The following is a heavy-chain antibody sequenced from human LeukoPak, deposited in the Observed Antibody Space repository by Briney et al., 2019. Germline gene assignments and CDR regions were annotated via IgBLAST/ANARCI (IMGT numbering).Heavy chain of an antibody. V-gene: IGHV4-39*01. D-gene: IGHD3-9*01. Sequence: SETLSRTCTVSLGSISSSSDYWGWIRHPPGKGLEWIGIIYYNGSTSYNPSLKSLVTISVDTSKNPFSLKLSSVTAADAAVYYCARQPLLRYFDCWGQGTLVTVSS. J-gene: IGHJ4*02. CDR3: ARQPLLRYFDC. CDR1: LGSISSSSDY. CDR2: IYYNGST.